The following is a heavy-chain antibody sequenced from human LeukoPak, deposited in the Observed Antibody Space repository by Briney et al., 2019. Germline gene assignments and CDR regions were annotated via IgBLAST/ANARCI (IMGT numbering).Heavy chain of an antibody. Sequence: SETLSLTCAVYGGSFSGYYWSWIRQPPGKGLEWIGEINHSGSTNYNPSLKSRVTISVDTSKNQFSLKLSSVTAAETAVYYCARVPPLRYFDWDTNFDYWGQGTLVTVSS. CDR1: GGSFSGYY. CDR2: INHSGST. V-gene: IGHV4-34*01. D-gene: IGHD3-9*01. J-gene: IGHJ4*02. CDR3: ARVPPLRYFDWDTNFDY.